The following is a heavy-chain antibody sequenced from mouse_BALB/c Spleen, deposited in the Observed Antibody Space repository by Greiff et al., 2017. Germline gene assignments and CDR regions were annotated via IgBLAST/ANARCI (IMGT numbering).Heavy chain of an antibody. J-gene: IGHJ2*01. CDR3: ARGDRDY. V-gene: IGHV14-3*02. CDR1: GFNIKDTY. D-gene: IGHD3-3*01. CDR2: IDPANGNT. Sequence: EVQRVESGAELVKPGASVKLSCTASGFNIKDTYMHWVKQRPEQGLEWIGRIDPANGNTKYDPKFQGKATITADTSSNTAYLQLSSLTSEDTAVYYCARGDRDYWGQGTTLTVSA.